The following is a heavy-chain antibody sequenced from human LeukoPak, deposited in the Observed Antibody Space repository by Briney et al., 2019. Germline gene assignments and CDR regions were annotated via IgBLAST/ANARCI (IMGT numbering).Heavy chain of an antibody. Sequence: PGGSLRLSCAASGFTFSSYGMHWVRQAPGKGLEWVAVIWYDGSNKYYADSVKGRFTISRDNAKNALFLQMNSLRVEDTATYYCVRDDFDFWSGFSDIWGQGTLVIVSS. V-gene: IGHV3-33*01. J-gene: IGHJ4*02. D-gene: IGHD3-3*01. CDR3: VRDDFDFWSGFSDI. CDR1: GFTFSSYG. CDR2: IWYDGSNK.